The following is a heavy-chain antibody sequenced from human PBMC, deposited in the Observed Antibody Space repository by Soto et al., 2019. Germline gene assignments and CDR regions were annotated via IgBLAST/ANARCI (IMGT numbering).Heavy chain of an antibody. D-gene: IGHD3-3*01. CDR1: CGSFIGYY. CDR2: INHSGST. V-gene: IGHV4-34*01. J-gene: IGHJ2*01. Sequence: SETLSLTCAVYCGSFIGYYWSWIRQPPGKGLEWIGEINHSGSTNYNPSLKSRVTISVDTSKKQFSLKLSSVTAADTAVYYCARELRDGYIYWYFDLWGRGTLVTVSS. CDR3: ARELRDGYIYWYFDL.